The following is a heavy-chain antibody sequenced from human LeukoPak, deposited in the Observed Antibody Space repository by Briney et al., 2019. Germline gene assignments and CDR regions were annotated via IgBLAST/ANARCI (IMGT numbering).Heavy chain of an antibody. V-gene: IGHV4-4*07. D-gene: IGHD6-25*01. CDR1: GGAISYYY. CDR3: ARGATSGWTLKEEFYFDY. CDR2: IYFSGST. Sequence: SETLSLTCTVSGGAISYYYWSWIRQPAGKGLEWIGRIYFSGSTNYNPSLKSRVTMSVDTSKNQFSLKLSSVTAADTAFYYCARGATSGWTLKEEFYFDYWGQGTLVTVSS. J-gene: IGHJ4*02.